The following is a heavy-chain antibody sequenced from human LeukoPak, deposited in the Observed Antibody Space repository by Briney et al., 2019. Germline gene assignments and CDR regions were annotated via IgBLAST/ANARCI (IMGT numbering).Heavy chain of an antibody. CDR2: ISWDGGST. Sequence: PGGSLRLSCAASGFTFDDYAMHWVRQAPGKGLEWVSLISWDGGSTYYADSVKGRFTISRDNSKNSLHLQMNSLRAEDTALYYCAKGGLAARSGYSSSWPPTQFDYWGQGTLVTVSS. CDR1: GFTFDDYA. D-gene: IGHD6-13*01. V-gene: IGHV3-43D*03. CDR3: AKGGLAARSGYSSSWPPTQFDY. J-gene: IGHJ4*02.